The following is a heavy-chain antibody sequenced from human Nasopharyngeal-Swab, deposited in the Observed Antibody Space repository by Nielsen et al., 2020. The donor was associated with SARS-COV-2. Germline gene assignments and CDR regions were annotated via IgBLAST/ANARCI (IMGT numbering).Heavy chain of an antibody. V-gene: IGHV1-18*01. CDR2: ISAYNGNT. J-gene: IGHJ6*02. CDR1: GYTFTSYG. Sequence: ASVKVSCKASGYTFTSYGISWVRQAPAQGLDWMGWISAYNGNTNYAQKLQGRVTMTTDTSTSTAYMELRSLRSDDTAVYYCARSRRYYGSGSYYYYYYGMDVWGQGTTVTVSS. D-gene: IGHD3-10*01. CDR3: ARSRRYYGSGSYYYYYYGMDV.